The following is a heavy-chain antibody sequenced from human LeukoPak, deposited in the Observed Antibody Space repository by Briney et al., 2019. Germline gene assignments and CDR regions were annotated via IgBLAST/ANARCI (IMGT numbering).Heavy chain of an antibody. J-gene: IGHJ4*02. CDR3: ARDSGPYYDSSGYPYFDY. CDR1: GGSISNNY. D-gene: IGHD3-22*01. Sequence: SETLSLTCTVSGGSISNNYWSWIRQPAGKGLEWIGRIHTSGSTNYNPSLRRRVSMSLDTSRNQFSLRLTPVTAADTAVYYCARDSGPYYDSSGYPYFDYWGQGTLVTVSS. CDR2: IHTSGST. V-gene: IGHV4-4*07.